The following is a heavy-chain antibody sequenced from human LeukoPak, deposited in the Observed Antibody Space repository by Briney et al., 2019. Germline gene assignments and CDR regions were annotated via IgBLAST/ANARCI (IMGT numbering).Heavy chain of an antibody. D-gene: IGHD3-22*01. Sequence: PGGSLRLSCAASGFTFSTYAMSWVRQAPGKGLEWVSTVSGSGGSTYYADSVKGRFTISRDNSKNTLSLQMNSLRAEDTALYYCAKVGSSGYYVSYWGQGTLVTVSS. V-gene: IGHV3-23*01. CDR2: VSGSGGST. CDR1: GFTFSTYA. J-gene: IGHJ4*02. CDR3: AKVGSSGYYVSY.